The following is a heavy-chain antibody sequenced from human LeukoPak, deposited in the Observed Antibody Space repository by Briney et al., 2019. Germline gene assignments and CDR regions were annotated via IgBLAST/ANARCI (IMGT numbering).Heavy chain of an antibody. CDR3: ARDLSISPLDY. D-gene: IGHD2/OR15-2a*01. CDR2: IWYDGSKK. V-gene: IGHV3-33*01. CDR1: GFTFSNYG. Sequence: PGGSLRLSCAASGFTFSNYGMLWVRQVPGKGLEWVAVIWYDGSKKYYADSVKGRFTISRDNSKSTLHLQISSLRAEDTAVYYCARDLSISPLDYWGQGTLVTVSS. J-gene: IGHJ4*02.